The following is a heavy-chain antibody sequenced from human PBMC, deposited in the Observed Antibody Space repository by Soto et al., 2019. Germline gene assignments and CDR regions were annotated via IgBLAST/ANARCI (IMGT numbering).Heavy chain of an antibody. CDR2: VYTSGNT. CDR3: TREAAETVGDGYRCDP. Sequence: QVQLQESGPGLVKPSDTLSLTCTVSGDSFSGYYWSWIRQPAGKRLEWIGRVYTSGNTDYNPSLTSRVTVSVDTSKNQFSLKLRFVTAADTAVYYCTREAAETVGDGYRCDPWGQGTLVTVSS. V-gene: IGHV4-4*07. D-gene: IGHD6-13*01. J-gene: IGHJ5*02. CDR1: GDSFSGYY.